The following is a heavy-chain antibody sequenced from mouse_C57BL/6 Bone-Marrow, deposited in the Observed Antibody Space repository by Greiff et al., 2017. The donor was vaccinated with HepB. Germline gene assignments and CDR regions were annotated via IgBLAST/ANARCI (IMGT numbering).Heavy chain of an antibody. V-gene: IGHV5-15*04. D-gene: IGHD3-2*02. CDR3: ARRDSSGHYAMDY. CDR1: GFTFSHYG. CDR2: ISNLAYSI. Sequence: DVHLVESGGGLVQPGGSLKLSCAASGFTFSHYGMAWVRQAPRKGPEWVAFISNLAYSIYYADTVTGRFTISRENAKNTLYLEMSSLRSEDTAMYYYARRDSSGHYAMDYWGQGTSVTVSS. J-gene: IGHJ4*01.